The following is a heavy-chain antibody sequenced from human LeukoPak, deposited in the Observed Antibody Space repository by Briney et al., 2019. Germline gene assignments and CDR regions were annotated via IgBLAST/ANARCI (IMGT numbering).Heavy chain of an antibody. J-gene: IGHJ5*02. V-gene: IGHV1-2*02. CDR1: GYTFTGYY. D-gene: IGHD1-26*01. CDR3: ARGGGSYWVDWFDP. Sequence: ASVKVSCKASGYTFTGYYMHWVRQAPGQGLEWMGWINPNSGGTNYAQKFQGRVIMTRDTSISTAYMELSRLRSDDTAVYYCARGGGSYWVDWFDPWGQGTLVTVSS. CDR2: INPNSGGT.